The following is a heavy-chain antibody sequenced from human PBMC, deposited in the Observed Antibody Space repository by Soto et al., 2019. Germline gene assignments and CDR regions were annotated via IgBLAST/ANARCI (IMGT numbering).Heavy chain of an antibody. CDR3: TRGLRGGSLDY. CDR2: INPSINST. V-gene: IGHV1-46*01. D-gene: IGHD1-26*01. CDR1: GYTFTDYY. Sequence: ASVKVSCKASGYTFTDYYIHWVRQAPGQGLEWMGIINPSINSTKYVQKFRGRVTMTSDTSTSTVYMDLTTLRSEDTAVYYCTRGLRGGSLDYWGQGTLVTVSS. J-gene: IGHJ4*02.